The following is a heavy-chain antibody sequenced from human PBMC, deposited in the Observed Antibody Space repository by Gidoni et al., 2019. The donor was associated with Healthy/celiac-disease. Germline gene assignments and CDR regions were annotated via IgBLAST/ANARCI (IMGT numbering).Heavy chain of an antibody. CDR3: AKDPNSSENAFDI. CDR1: GFTFSSYA. V-gene: IGHV3-23*01. CDR2: SSGSGGST. J-gene: IGHJ3*02. D-gene: IGHD6-19*01. Sequence: EVQLLESGGGLVQPGGSLRLSCAASGFTFSSYAMSWVRQAPVKGLEWVSASSGSGGSTYYADSVKGRFTISRDNSKNTLYLQMNSLRAEDTAVYYCAKDPNSSENAFDIWGQGTMVTVSS.